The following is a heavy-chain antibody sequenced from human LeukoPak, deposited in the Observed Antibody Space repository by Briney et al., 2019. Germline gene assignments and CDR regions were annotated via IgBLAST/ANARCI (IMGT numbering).Heavy chain of an antibody. D-gene: IGHD2-8*01. Sequence: PGGSLRLSCAASGFTFSNFWMHWVRHVPGKGLAWVSRLNTDGTYTGYADSVKGRFTISRDNAKRILYLHMSSLRAEDTAVYYCARGINGPVDWGQGTLVTVSS. CDR3: ARGINGPVD. J-gene: IGHJ4*02. CDR2: LNTDGTYT. V-gene: IGHV3-74*01. CDR1: GFTFSNFW.